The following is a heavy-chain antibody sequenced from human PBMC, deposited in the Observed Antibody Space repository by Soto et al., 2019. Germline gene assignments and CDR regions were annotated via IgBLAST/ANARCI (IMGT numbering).Heavy chain of an antibody. J-gene: IGHJ4*02. CDR2: INPSGGST. V-gene: IGHV1-46*03. Sequence: ASVKVSCTASGYTFTTYYMHWVRQAPGQGLEWMGIINPSGGSTSYAQKFQVRVTMTRDTSTSTVYMELSSLRSEDTAGYYCARGSGSSRKLDSWGQGTLVTVSS. CDR3: ARGSGSSRKLDS. CDR1: GYTFTTYY. D-gene: IGHD6-13*01.